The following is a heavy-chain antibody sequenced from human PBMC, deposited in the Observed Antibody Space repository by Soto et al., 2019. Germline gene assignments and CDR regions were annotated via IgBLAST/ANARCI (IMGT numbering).Heavy chain of an antibody. CDR3: AKQRADFGSGSDTYYFDY. V-gene: IGHV3-23*01. CDR2: LTGSGGTT. CDR1: GVTFSTYA. J-gene: IGHJ4*02. D-gene: IGHD3-10*01. Sequence: SLRLSCIASGVTFSTYAMSWVRQAPGKGLEWVSGLTGSGGTTFYADSVKGRFTISRDNSNNTLYLEMNSLRAEDTAVYYCAKQRADFGSGSDTYYFDYWGQGTLVTVSS.